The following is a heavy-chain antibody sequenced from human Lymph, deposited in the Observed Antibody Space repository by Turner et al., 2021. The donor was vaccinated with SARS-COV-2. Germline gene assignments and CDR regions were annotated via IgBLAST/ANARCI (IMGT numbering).Heavy chain of an antibody. CDR1: GIIVSRNY. CDR2: INSGGTT. V-gene: IGHV3-53*02. D-gene: IGHD6-13*01. Sequence: EVQLVETGGGSIQPAGCLRLSCAASGIIVSRNYMNWVRQSQGKGLEGVSVINSGGTTYYAESVKGRFTISRDNSKNTMYLQMNSLRVEDAAVYYCARDLGTYGMDVWGQGTTGTVSS. J-gene: IGHJ6*02. CDR3: ARDLGTYGMDV.